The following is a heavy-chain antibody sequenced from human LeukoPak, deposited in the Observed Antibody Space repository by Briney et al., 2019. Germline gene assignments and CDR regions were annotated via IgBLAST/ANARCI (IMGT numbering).Heavy chain of an antibody. D-gene: IGHD1-26*01. J-gene: IGHJ4*02. CDR2: IKQEGCEK. V-gene: IGHV3-7*01. CDR3: APEASYYGGGVAY. Sequence: GRSLRLSCAASGFTFSRYWMSWVRQPPGKGLEWVANIKQEGCEKYYVDSVKGRFTISRDNAKTSLYLQMNSLRAEDTAVYYCAPEASYYGGGVAYWGQGPLVTVSS. CDR1: GFTFSRYW.